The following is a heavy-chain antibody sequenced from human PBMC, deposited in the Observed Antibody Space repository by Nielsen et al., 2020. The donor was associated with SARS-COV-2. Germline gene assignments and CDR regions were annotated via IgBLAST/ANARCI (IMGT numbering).Heavy chain of an antibody. Sequence: GGSLRLSCTASGFTFGDYAMSWVRQAPGKGLEWVGFIRSKAYGGTTEYAASVKGRFTISRDDSKSIAYLQMNSLKTEDTAVYYCTRCPDTAMTGNGWFDPWGQGTLVTVSS. CDR2: IRSKAYGGTT. V-gene: IGHV3-49*04. CDR3: TRCPDTAMTGNGWFDP. D-gene: IGHD5-18*01. J-gene: IGHJ5*02. CDR1: GFTFGDYA.